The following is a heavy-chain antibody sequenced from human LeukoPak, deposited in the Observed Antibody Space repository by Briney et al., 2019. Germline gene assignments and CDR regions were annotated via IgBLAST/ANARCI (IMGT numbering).Heavy chain of an antibody. CDR2: FDNSGST. Sequence: PSETLSLTCAVYGGSFSGYYWSWIRQPPGKGLEWIGSFDNSGSTYYNPSLKSRVTISVDTSKDQFSLKLTSVTAADTAVYYCARAMGLDGYNSAYYYYMDVWGKGTTVTISS. V-gene: IGHV4-34*01. CDR3: ARAMGLDGYNSAYYYYMDV. D-gene: IGHD5-24*01. J-gene: IGHJ6*03. CDR1: GGSFSGYY.